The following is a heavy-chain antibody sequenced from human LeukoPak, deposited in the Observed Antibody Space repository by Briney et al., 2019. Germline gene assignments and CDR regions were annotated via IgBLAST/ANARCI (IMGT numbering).Heavy chain of an antibody. V-gene: IGHV1-69*05. Sequence: GSSVKVSCKASGGTFSSYAISWVRQAPGQGLEWMGGIIPIFDTTNYAQKFQGRVTITTDESTSTVYMELSSLRSEDTAVYYCARTPPSSGYYHNWFDPWGQGTLVTVSS. CDR2: IIPIFDTT. CDR1: GGTFSSYA. J-gene: IGHJ5*02. CDR3: ARTPPSSGYYHNWFDP. D-gene: IGHD3-22*01.